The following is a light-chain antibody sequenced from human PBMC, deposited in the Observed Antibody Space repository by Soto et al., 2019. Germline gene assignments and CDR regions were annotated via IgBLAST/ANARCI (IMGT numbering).Light chain of an antibody. V-gene: IGLV1-44*01. CDR1: SSNIGSNT. CDR2: SNN. CDR3: AAWDDSLKGASV. J-gene: IGLJ1*01. Sequence: QSVLTQPPSASGTPGQRVTISCSGSSSNIGSNTVNWYQQLPGTAPKLLIYSNNQRPSGVPDRFSGSKSGTSASLAISGLQSEDEADYYCAAWDDSLKGASVFGTGTKVNVL.